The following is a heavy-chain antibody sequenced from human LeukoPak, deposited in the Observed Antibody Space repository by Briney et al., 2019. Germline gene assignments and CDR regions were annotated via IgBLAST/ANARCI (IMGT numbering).Heavy chain of an antibody. CDR3: ARLQSAGTEYYYMDV. CDR1: GGSISNYY. CDR2: TYYSGGA. V-gene: IGHV4-59*08. D-gene: IGHD6-13*01. Sequence: SETLSLTCAVSGGSISNYYWTWIRQPPGKGLEWIGYTYYSGGAKYNPSLKSRVSISLDTSKTEFSLRLSSVTAADTAVYYCARLQSAGTEYYYMDVWGKGTTVTVSS. J-gene: IGHJ6*03.